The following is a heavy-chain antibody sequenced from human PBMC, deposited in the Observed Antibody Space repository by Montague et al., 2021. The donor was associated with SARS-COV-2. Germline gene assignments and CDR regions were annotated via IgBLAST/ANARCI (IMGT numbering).Heavy chain of an antibody. V-gene: IGHV3-30*04. D-gene: IGHD3-3*01. CDR1: GFTFSFYA. Sequence: SLRLSCATSGFTFSFYAMHVVRQAPGKGLEWVSLISSDDGSHKYXADXVKGRFTISRDNSKYTLYLEMNSLRPEDTAVYFCARDPRSGSYFYYYGMDVWGQGTTVTVSS. CDR3: ARDPRSGSYFYYYGMDV. J-gene: IGHJ6*02. CDR2: ISSDDGSHK.